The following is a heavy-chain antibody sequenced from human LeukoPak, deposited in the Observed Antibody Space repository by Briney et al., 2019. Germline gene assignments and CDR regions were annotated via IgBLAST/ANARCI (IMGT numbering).Heavy chain of an antibody. CDR1: GGSISSYY. D-gene: IGHD3-22*01. J-gene: IGHJ5*02. V-gene: IGHV4-59*01. CDR3: ARDKYYDSSGYGGGFGP. Sequence: SETLSLTCTVPGGSISSYYWSWIRQPPGKGLEWIGYIYYSGSTNYNPSLKSRVTISVDTSKNQFSLKLSSVTAADTAVYYCARDKYYDSSGYGGGFGPWGQGTLVTVSS. CDR2: IYYSGST.